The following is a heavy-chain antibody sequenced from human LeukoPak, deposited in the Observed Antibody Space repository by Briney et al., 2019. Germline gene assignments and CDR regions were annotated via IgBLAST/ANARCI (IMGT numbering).Heavy chain of an antibody. D-gene: IGHD3-3*01. CDR3: ARHYDFWSGYWYNWFDP. Sequence: SETLSLTCTVSGGSISSYYWSWIRQPPGKGLEWIGYIYYSGSTNYNPSLKSRVTISVDTSKNQFSLKLSSVTAADTAVYYCARHYDFWSGYWYNWFDPWGREPWSPSPQ. CDR2: IYYSGST. CDR1: GGSISSYY. V-gene: IGHV4-59*01. J-gene: IGHJ5*02.